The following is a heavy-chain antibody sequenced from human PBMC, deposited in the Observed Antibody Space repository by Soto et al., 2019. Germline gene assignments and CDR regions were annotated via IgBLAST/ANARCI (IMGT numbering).Heavy chain of an antibody. CDR3: ARVRDYDFWSGYYHSHYYYYGMDV. CDR1: GYSFTSYW. V-gene: IGHV5-51*01. D-gene: IGHD3-3*01. CDR2: IYPGDSDT. Sequence: GESLKISCKGSGYSFTSYWIGWVRQMPGKGLEWMGIIYPGDSDTRYSPSFQGQVTISADKSISTAYLQWSSLKASDTAMYYCARVRDYDFWSGYYHSHYYYYGMDVWGQGTTVTVSS. J-gene: IGHJ6*02.